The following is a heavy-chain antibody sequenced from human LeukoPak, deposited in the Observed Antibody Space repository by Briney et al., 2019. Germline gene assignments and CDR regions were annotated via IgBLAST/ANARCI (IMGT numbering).Heavy chain of an antibody. CDR2: IYTSGST. Sequence: SETLPLTCTVSGGSISSYYWSWIRQPAGKGLEWIGRIYTSGSTNYNPSLKSRATMSVDTSKNQFSLKLSSVTAADTAVYYCARDDLDSGYDEGRSWAFDYWGQGTLVTVSS. D-gene: IGHD5-12*01. CDR3: ARDDLDSGYDEGRSWAFDY. J-gene: IGHJ4*02. CDR1: GGSISSYY. V-gene: IGHV4-4*07.